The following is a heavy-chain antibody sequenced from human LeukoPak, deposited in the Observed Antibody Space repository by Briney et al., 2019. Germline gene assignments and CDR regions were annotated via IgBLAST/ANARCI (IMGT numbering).Heavy chain of an antibody. CDR1: GFTFNSYA. CDR2: IIDSGIST. V-gene: IGHV3-23*01. D-gene: IGHD1-26*01. J-gene: IGHJ4*02. CDR3: AKGSRGSYDY. Sequence: GGSLTLSCAASGFTFNSYAMTWVRQAPEKGLEWVSSIIDSGISTYYGDSVKGRFTISRDNSKNTLYLQMNSLRAEDTAAYYCAKGSRGSYDYWGQGTLVTVSS.